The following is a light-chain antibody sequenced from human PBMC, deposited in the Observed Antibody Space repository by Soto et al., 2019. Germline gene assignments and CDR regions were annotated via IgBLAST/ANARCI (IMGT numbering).Light chain of an antibody. CDR3: QQYGSSPLS. CDR1: QSVRYPF. V-gene: IGKV3-20*01. Sequence: EIVLTQSPGTLSLSPGERATLSCRASQSVRYPFLAWYQQKPGQPPRLLIHDAFSRATGIPDRFSGSGAGTDFTLSISSLEPEDFAVYYCQQYGSSPLSFGGGTKVEIK. J-gene: IGKJ4*01. CDR2: DAF.